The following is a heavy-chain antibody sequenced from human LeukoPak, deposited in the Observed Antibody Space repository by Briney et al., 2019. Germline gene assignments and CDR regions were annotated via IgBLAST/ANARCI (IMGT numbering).Heavy chain of an antibody. CDR1: GFTFNLAY. CDR3: TTHSRL. J-gene: IGHJ1*01. D-gene: IGHD1-1*01. CDR2: MKSKTDGGTT. Sequence: GGSLRLSCAASGFTFNLAYMTWVPQAPGKGMEWVARMKSKTDGGTTYYAAPVKGRFTISRDDSRNTCYLQMNILKIKDTALYYSTTHSRLWGQGTLVTVSS. V-gene: IGHV3-15*01.